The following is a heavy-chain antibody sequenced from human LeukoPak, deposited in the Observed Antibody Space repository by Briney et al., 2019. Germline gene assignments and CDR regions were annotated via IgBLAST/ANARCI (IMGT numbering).Heavy chain of an antibody. D-gene: IGHD5-18*01. CDR3: AKGTGYSYAYSFDY. CDR1: GFTFSDYY. V-gene: IGHV3-23*01. CDR2: ISATGGTT. J-gene: IGHJ4*02. Sequence: GGSLRLSCAASGFTFSDYYMSWVRQAPGKGLEWVSLISATGGTTYYADSVKGRFTISRDNSENTLYLQMNSLRAEDTALYYCAKGTGYSYAYSFDYWGQGTLVTVSS.